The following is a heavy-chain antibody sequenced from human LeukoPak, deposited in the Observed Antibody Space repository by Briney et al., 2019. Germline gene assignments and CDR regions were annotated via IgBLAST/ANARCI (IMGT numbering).Heavy chain of an antibody. D-gene: IGHD2-8*01. CDR1: GFTFSSYE. J-gene: IGHJ4*02. CDR3: ARDVRVLKRSPLGYYFDY. Sequence: PGGSLRLSCAASGFTFSSYEMNWVRQAPGKGLEWVSYISSSGSTIYYADSVKGRFTISRDNAKNSLYLQMNSLRAEDTAVYYCARDVRVLKRSPLGYYFDYWGQGTLVIVSS. CDR2: ISSSGSTI. V-gene: IGHV3-48*03.